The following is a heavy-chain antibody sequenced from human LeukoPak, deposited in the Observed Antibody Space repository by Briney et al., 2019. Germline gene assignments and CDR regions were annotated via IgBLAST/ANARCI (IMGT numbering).Heavy chain of an antibody. V-gene: IGHV6-1*01. D-gene: IGHD3-22*01. CDR3: ARGLNYYDSSGYSYYFQY. J-gene: IGHJ4*02. CDR1: GDSVSTNSDN. Sequence: SQTLSLTCGIVGDSVSTNSDNWNWIRQSPSRGLEWLRRTYYNSRWKNDYAESVKGRITISADTFKSQFSLQLNSVTPNDTAVYYCARGLNYYDSSGYSYYFQYWGQGTLVTVSS. CDR2: TYYNSRWKN.